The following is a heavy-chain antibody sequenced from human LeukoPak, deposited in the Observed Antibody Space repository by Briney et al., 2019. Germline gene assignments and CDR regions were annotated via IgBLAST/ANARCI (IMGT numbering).Heavy chain of an antibody. Sequence: ASVKVSCKASGYTFTSYDINWVRQATGQGLEWMGRINPNSGGTSYAQKFQGRVTMTRDTSISTAYMELSRLRSDDTAVYYCARSPTSGWYSTTKWGQGTLVTVSS. J-gene: IGHJ4*02. V-gene: IGHV1-2*06. CDR1: GYTFTSYD. CDR3: ARSPTSGWYSTTK. CDR2: INPNSGGT. D-gene: IGHD6-19*01.